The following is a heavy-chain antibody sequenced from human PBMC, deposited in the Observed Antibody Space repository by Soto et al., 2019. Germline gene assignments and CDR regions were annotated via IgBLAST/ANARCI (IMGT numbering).Heavy chain of an antibody. CDR2: IYYSGNT. CDR3: ARRYGYSFDY. Sequence: QVQLQESGPGLVKPSETLSLTCTVSGGSISSYYWSWIRQPPGKGLEWIGYIYYSGNTNYNTSLKSRVTISVDTSKNQFSLKLSSVTASDPAVYYCARRYGYSFDYWGQGTLVTVSS. V-gene: IGHV4-59*08. CDR1: GGSISSYY. J-gene: IGHJ4*02. D-gene: IGHD1-1*01.